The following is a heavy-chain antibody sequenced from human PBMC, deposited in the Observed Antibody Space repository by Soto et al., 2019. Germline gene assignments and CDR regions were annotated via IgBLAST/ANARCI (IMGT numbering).Heavy chain of an antibody. CDR1: GFTFSNYW. CDR2: IDHDGPT. Sequence: EVQLVESGGGLVQPGGSLRLSCAGSGFTFSNYWMHLVRQAPGKGLEWVSRIDHDGPTDYADSVRGRFTISRDNAENKLYLQMNSLSPEDTAVYYCVRDSHGDYWGQGTLVTVSS. CDR3: VRDSHGDY. V-gene: IGHV3-74*01. J-gene: IGHJ4*02.